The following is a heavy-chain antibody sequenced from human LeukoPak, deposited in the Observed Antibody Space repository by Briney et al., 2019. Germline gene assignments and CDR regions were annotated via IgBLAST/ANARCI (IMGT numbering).Heavy chain of an antibody. Sequence: SVKVSFKASGGTFSSYAISWVRQAPGQGLEWMGGIIPIFGTANYAQKFQGRVTITTDESTSTAYMELSSLRSEDTAVYYCARAPVGAGNFDYWGQGTLVTVSS. CDR3: ARAPVGAGNFDY. CDR2: IIPIFGTA. CDR1: GGTFSSYA. V-gene: IGHV1-69*05. J-gene: IGHJ4*02. D-gene: IGHD6-19*01.